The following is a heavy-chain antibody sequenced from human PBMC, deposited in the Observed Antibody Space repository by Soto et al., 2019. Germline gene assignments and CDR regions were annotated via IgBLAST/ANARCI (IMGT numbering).Heavy chain of an antibody. J-gene: IGHJ3*02. CDR3: AKEVRYYYDSSGVDAFDI. CDR2: ISYGGSDQ. V-gene: IGHV3-30*18. CDR1: GFTFSSYG. Sequence: QVQLVESGGGVVQPGRSLRLSCAASGFTFSSYGMHWVRQAPGKGLEWVAVISYGGSDQYYADSVKGRYTISRDNSKNTVYLQMNSLRAEDTAVYYCAKEVRYYYDSSGVDAFDIWVQGTMVTVSS. D-gene: IGHD3-22*01.